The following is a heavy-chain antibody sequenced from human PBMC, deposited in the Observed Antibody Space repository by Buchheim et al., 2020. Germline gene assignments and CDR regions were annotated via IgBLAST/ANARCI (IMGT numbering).Heavy chain of an antibody. V-gene: IGHV3-7*01. J-gene: IGHJ4*02. CDR2: IKQDGSEK. Sequence: EVQLVESGGGLVQPGGSLRLSCAASGFTFSRYWMSWVRQAPGKGLEWVANIKQDGSEKYYVDSVKGRFTISRDNAKNSLYLQMNSLRAEDTAVYYCARDNPSGYDGCDYWGQGTL. CDR3: ARDNPSGYDGCDY. D-gene: IGHD5-12*01. CDR1: GFTFSRYW.